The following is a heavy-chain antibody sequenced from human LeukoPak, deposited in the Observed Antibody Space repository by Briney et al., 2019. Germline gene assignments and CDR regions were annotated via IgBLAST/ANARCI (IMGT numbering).Heavy chain of an antibody. CDR3: ARVDFVVVAAQEGFDY. D-gene: IGHD2-15*01. V-gene: IGHV3-74*01. J-gene: IGHJ4*02. CDR2: INSDGSST. CDR1: GFTFSSYW. Sequence: TGGSLRLSCAASGFTFSSYWMHWVRQAPGKGLVWVSRINSDGSSTSYADSVKGRFTISRDNAKNTLYLQMNSLRAEDTAVYYCARVDFVVVAAQEGFDYWGQGTLVTVSS.